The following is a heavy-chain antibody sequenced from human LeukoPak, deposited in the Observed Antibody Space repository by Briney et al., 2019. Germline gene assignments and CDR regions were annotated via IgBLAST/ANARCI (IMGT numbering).Heavy chain of an antibody. Sequence: PSETLSLTCTVSGAYLINHYWGWIRQPPGKGPEWIGYIYNSGDTDNYNPSLKSRATISMDTSNDQFSLKVTSVTAADTAVYYCARGYSKRGWFDSWGQGTLVIVSS. V-gene: IGHV4-59*11. CDR2: IYNSGDTD. CDR1: GAYLINHY. D-gene: IGHD4-11*01. J-gene: IGHJ5*01. CDR3: ARGYSKRGWFDS.